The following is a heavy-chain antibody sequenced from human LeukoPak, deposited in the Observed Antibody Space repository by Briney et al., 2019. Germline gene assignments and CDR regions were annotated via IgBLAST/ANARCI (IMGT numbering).Heavy chain of an antibody. Sequence: GASVKVSCTASGYNFISYYMHWVRQAPGQGLGWMGIINPSGGSTSYAQKFQDRVTMTRDTSTSTVYMELSSLKSEDTAVYYCAREDVVLVDAVRYYYYGMDVWGQGTTVTVSS. D-gene: IGHD2-8*01. V-gene: IGHV1-46*01. CDR1: GYNFISYY. J-gene: IGHJ6*02. CDR3: AREDVVLVDAVRYYYYGMDV. CDR2: INPSGGST.